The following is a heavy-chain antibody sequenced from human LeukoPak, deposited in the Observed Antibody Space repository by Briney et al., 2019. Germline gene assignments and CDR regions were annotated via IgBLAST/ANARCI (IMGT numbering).Heavy chain of an antibody. D-gene: IGHD5-18*01. V-gene: IGHV3-33*01. J-gene: IGHJ4*02. Sequence: GKSLRLSCVGSGFSFSSYGMHWVRQAPGKGLEWLAVIWYDGSNKYYVDSVKGRFTISRDNAKNSLYLQMNSLRAEDTAVYYCARYSYGSWYFDYWGQGTLVTVSS. CDR2: IWYDGSNK. CDR3: ARYSYGSWYFDY. CDR1: GFSFSSYG.